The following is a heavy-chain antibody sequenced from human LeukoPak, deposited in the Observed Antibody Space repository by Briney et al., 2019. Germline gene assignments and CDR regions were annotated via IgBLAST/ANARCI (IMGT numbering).Heavy chain of an antibody. CDR3: ARARGGDLNWFDP. CDR1: DYSISGGYY. CDR2: IYHTGST. Sequence: PSETLSLTCTVSDYSISGGYYWGWVRQSPGKGLEWIGSIYHTGSTYYNPSLKSRVTISMDTTKNQFSLKLSSVTAADTAVYYCARARGGDLNWFDPWGQGTLVTVSS. V-gene: IGHV4-38-2*02. D-gene: IGHD3-10*01. J-gene: IGHJ5*02.